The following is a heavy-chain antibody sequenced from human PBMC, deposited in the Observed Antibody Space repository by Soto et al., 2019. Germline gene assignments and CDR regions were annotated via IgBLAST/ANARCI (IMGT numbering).Heavy chain of an antibody. CDR1: GGSFNGYY. V-gene: IGHV4-34*01. J-gene: IGHJ4*02. CDR2: IHHSGST. Sequence: QMQLQQWGAGLLKPSETLSLTCAVYGGSFNGYYCTWIRQPPGKGLEWIGEIHHSGSTNYNPSLNSRVTISVDTSMNQFSLRLSSVTAADTAVYYCARAQCSSTTCYVDYWGQGTLATVSS. D-gene: IGHD2-2*01. CDR3: ARAQCSSTTCYVDY.